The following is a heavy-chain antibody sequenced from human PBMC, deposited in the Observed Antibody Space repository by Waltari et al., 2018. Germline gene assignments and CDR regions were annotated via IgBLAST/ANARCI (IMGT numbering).Heavy chain of an antibody. Sequence: EVQLEESGGGVVQPGGSLRLSCAASGFTFDDFAMHWVRQAPGKGLEWVSLITWDGRSTYYADSVKGRFAISRDNGKDFLYLQMNSLRPEDTALYYGVKEAAGYDSLIANGLDVWGQGTTVTVSS. D-gene: IGHD3-9*01. V-gene: IGHV3-43D*04. CDR2: ITWDGRST. J-gene: IGHJ6*02. CDR3: VKEAAGYDSLIANGLDV. CDR1: GFTFDDFA.